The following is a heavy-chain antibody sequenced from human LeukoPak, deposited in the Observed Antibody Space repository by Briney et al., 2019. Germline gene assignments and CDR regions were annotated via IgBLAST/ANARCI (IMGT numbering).Heavy chain of an antibody. Sequence: ASVKVSCKASGYTFTSYGISWVRQAPGQGLERMGWISPNSGGTNYAQKFQGRVTMTRDTSISTAYMELSRLRSDDTAVYYCARDKYSGSYPLDYWGQGTLVTVSS. V-gene: IGHV1-2*02. CDR3: ARDKYSGSYPLDY. CDR1: GYTFTSYG. J-gene: IGHJ4*02. D-gene: IGHD1-26*01. CDR2: ISPNSGGT.